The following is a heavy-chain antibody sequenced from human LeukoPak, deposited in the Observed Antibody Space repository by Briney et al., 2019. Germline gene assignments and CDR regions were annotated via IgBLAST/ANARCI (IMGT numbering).Heavy chain of an antibody. Sequence: GGSLRLSCVASGFTFSSNGMHWVRQAPGKGLEWVTFIQYDGSKKYYADSVKGRFTISRDNSKNTLYLEMSSLRAEDTAVYYCAKDIGSYYDYWGQGILVTVSS. D-gene: IGHD3-10*01. CDR1: GFTFSSNG. V-gene: IGHV3-30*02. J-gene: IGHJ4*02. CDR3: AKDIGSYYDY. CDR2: IQYDGSKK.